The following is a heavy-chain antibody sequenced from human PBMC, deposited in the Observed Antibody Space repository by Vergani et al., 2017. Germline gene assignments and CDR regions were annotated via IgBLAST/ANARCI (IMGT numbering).Heavy chain of an antibody. CDR1: GYTLNSYY. Sequence: QVQLVQSGAEVKKPGASVKVSCKASGYTLNSYYMHWVRQAPGQGLEWMGIINPSGGSTSYAQKFQGRVTMTRETSTSTVYMELSSLISEDTAVYYCSTDSPYFSITICYIPRNWFDPWSQQTLLTLYS. J-gene: IGHJ5*02. V-gene: IGHV1-46*02. D-gene: IGHD2-2*02. CDR2: INPSGGST. CDR3: STDSPYFSITICYIPRNWFDP.